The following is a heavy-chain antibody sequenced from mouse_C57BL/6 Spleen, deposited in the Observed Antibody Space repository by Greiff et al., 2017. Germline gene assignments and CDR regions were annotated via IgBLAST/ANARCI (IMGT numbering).Heavy chain of an antibody. D-gene: IGHD2-1*01. CDR1: GFSLTSYG. CDR2: IWSGGST. Sequence: QVQLKQSGPGLVQPSQSLSITCTVSGFSLTSYGVHWVRQSPGKGLEWLGVIWSGGSTDYNAAFISRLSISKDNSKSQVFFKMNSLQADDTAIYYCAIYGNYHYYAMDYWGQGTSVTVSS. V-gene: IGHV2-2*01. CDR3: AIYGNYHYYAMDY. J-gene: IGHJ4*01.